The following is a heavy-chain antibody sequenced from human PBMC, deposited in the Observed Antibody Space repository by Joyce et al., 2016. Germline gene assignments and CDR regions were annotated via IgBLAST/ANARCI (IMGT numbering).Heavy chain of an antibody. D-gene: IGHD3-3*01. CDR3: GRRVDFWSGYVDY. CDR1: GGSFSAYH. J-gene: IGHJ4*02. V-gene: IGHV4-34*02. Sequence: QVQLQQWGAGLLKPSETLSLTCTLSGGSFSAYHWTWIRQPPGKGLEWIGESNQSGGANYNSSLKSRVTISLDTSKNQFSLKMQSVTAADTAMYYCGRRVDFWSGYVDYWGQGALVTVSS. CDR2: SNQSGGA.